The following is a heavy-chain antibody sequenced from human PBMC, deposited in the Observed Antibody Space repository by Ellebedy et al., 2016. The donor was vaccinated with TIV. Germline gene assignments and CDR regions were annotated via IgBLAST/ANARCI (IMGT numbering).Heavy chain of an antibody. CDR2: ISSSSSYT. CDR3: ARRIVVVVAATPLVAWFDP. V-gene: IGHV3-11*06. CDR1: GFTFSDYY. J-gene: IGHJ5*02. D-gene: IGHD2-15*01. Sequence: GESLKISCAASGFTFSDYYMSWIRQAPGKGLEWVSYISSSSSYTNYADSVKGRFTISRDNAKNSLYLQMNSLRAEDTAVYYCARRIVVVVAATPLVAWFDPWGQGTLVTVSS.